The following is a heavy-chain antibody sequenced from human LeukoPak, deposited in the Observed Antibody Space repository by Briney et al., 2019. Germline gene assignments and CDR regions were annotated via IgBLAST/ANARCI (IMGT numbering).Heavy chain of an antibody. CDR3: AKQGAPSYWYFDL. J-gene: IGHJ2*01. D-gene: IGHD3-16*01. CDR1: GFTFSSYG. V-gene: IGHV3-30*18. CDR2: ISYDGSNK. Sequence: GRSLRLSCAASGFTFSSYGMHWVRQAPGKGLEWVAVISYDGSNKYYADSVKGRFTISRDNSKNTLYLQMNSLRAEDTAVYYCAKQGAPSYWYFDLWGRGTLVTVSS.